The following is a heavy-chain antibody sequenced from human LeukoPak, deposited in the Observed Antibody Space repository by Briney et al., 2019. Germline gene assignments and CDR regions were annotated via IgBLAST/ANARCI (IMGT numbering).Heavy chain of an antibody. CDR3: ARLGGITMIRGVIKGYYGMDV. J-gene: IGHJ6*02. CDR2: IYSGGNT. D-gene: IGHD3-10*01. CDR1: GFTVSNNY. Sequence: GGSLRLSCAASGFTVSNNYMSWVRQAPGKGLEWVSVIYSGGNTYYADSVKGRFTISRDNSKNTLYLQMNSPRAEDTAVYYCARLGGITMIRGVIKGYYGMDVWGQGTTVTVSS. V-gene: IGHV3-53*01.